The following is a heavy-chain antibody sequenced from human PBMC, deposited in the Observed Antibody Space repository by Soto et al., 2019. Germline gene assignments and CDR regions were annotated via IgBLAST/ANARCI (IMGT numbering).Heavy chain of an antibody. CDR1: GYTFINYW. J-gene: IGHJ3*01. CDR3: ARTVHYETTGYYSFDV. Sequence: ESLKISCSGSGYTFINYWVGWVRQMPGKGLEWMGLIYPGDSDTRYSPSFQGQVTISGDESISTTYLQWSSLKASDTAIYYWARTVHYETTGYYSFDVWGQGTMVTVS. D-gene: IGHD3-22*01. CDR2: IYPGDSDT. V-gene: IGHV5-51*01.